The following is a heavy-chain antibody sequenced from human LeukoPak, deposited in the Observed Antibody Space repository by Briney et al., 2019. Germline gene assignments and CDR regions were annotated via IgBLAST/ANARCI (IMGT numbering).Heavy chain of an antibody. Sequence: GGSLRLSCAASGFTFSSYEMDWVRQAPGKGLEWVSYISSSGSTIYYADSVKGRFTISGDNAKNSLYLQMNSLRAEDTAVYYCARDNRYSIFNWFDPWGQGTLVTVSS. CDR2: ISSSGSTI. D-gene: IGHD6-13*01. CDR3: ARDNRYSIFNWFDP. V-gene: IGHV3-48*03. J-gene: IGHJ5*02. CDR1: GFTFSSYE.